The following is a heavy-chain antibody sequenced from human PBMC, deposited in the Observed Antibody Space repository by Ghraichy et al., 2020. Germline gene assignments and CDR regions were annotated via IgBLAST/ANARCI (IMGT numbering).Heavy chain of an antibody. J-gene: IGHJ4*02. CDR2: ISGSGGST. V-gene: IGHV3-23*01. Sequence: GGSLRLSCAASGFTFSSYAMSWVRQAPGKGLEWVSAISGSGGSTYYADSVKGRFTISRDNSKNTLYLQMNSLRAEDTAVYYCAKDRNKAYSSSWRHIGGYYFDDGGQGTQVIVCS. CDR1: GFTFSSYA. D-gene: IGHD6-13*01. CDR3: AKDRNKAYSSSWRHIGGYYFDD.